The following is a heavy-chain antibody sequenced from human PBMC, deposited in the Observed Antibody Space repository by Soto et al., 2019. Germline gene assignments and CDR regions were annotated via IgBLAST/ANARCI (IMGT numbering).Heavy chain of an antibody. V-gene: IGHV3-30*18. D-gene: IGHD3-10*01. J-gene: IGHJ5*02. CDR3: AKTRSIRTMVPRFDP. CDR1: GFTFSSYG. CDR2: ISYDGSNK. Sequence: GSLRLSCAASGFTFSSYGMHWVRQAPGKGLEWVAVISYDGSNKYYADSVKGRFTISRDNSKNTLYLQMNSLRAEDTAVYYCAKTRSIRTMVPRFDPWGQGTLVTVSS.